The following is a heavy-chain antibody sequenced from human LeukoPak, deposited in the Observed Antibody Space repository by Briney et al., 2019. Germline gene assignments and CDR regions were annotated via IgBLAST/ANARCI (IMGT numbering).Heavy chain of an antibody. D-gene: IGHD3-22*01. V-gene: IGHV1-69*13. Sequence: GASVKVSYKASGDTFSRYGISWVRQAPGQGLEWMGGIIPLFGTANYAQKFQGRVTITADESTSTVYMELSSLRFEDTAVYYCAREWNYETSGYFFYYWGQGTLVTVSS. CDR2: IIPLFGTA. J-gene: IGHJ4*02. CDR1: GDTFSRYG. CDR3: AREWNYETSGYFFYY.